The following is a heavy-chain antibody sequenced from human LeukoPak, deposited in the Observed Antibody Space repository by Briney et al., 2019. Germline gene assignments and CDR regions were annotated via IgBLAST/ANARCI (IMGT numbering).Heavy chain of an antibody. V-gene: IGHV4-39*01. Sequence: PSETLFLTCTVSGGSISSSSYYWGWIRQPPGKGLEWIGSIYYSGSTYYNPSLKSRVTISVDTSKNQFSLKLSSVTAADTAVYYCAGLGEDCSSTSCYGFDYWGQGTLVTVSS. CDR3: AGLGEDCSSTSCYGFDY. J-gene: IGHJ4*02. CDR1: GGSISSSSYY. D-gene: IGHD2-2*01. CDR2: IYYSGST.